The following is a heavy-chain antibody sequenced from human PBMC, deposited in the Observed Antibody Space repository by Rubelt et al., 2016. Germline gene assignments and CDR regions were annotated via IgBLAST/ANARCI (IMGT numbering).Heavy chain of an antibody. V-gene: IGHV4-59*08. D-gene: IGHD6-19*01. CDR2: IYYSGST. Sequence: QVQLQESGPGLVKPSETLSLTCTVSGGSISSHYWSWIRQPPGKGLEYIGYIYYSGSTNYNPSLKSRVTIAVATSKNQFSLKLNSVTAADTAVYYCTRGSSGWYPYWGQGTLVTVSS. CDR1: GGSISSHY. CDR3: TRGSSGWYPY. J-gene: IGHJ4*02.